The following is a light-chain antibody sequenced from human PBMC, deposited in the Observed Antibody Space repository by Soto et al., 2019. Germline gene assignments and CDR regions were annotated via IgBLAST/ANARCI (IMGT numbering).Light chain of an antibody. V-gene: IGLV2-14*01. CDR2: EVS. Sequence: QSVLTQPASVSGSPGQSITISCTGTSSDVGGYNYVSWYQHHPGKAPKLMIYEVSNRPSGVSNRFSGSKSGNTASLTISGLQAGDEADYYCSSYTSSRTYVFGTGTKVTVL. J-gene: IGLJ1*01. CDR3: SSYTSSRTYV. CDR1: SSDVGGYNY.